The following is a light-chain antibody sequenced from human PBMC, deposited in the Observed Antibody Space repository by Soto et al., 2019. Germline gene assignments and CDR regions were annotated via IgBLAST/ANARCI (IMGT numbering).Light chain of an antibody. J-gene: IGKJ1*01. CDR2: AAS. CDR3: QQSYCVPR. V-gene: IGKV1-39*01. CDR1: RSISNY. Sequence: DIQMTQSPSSLSASVGDRVTITCRASRSISNYLTWYQQKSGKAPRLLIYAASSLQTGVPSRFSGTGAGTAFTLTSTSLQPEDSASYYCQQSYCVPRFGRGTRVDLK.